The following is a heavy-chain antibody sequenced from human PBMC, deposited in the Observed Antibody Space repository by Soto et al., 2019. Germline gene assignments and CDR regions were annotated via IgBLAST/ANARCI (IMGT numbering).Heavy chain of an antibody. CDR3: ARQGRGIAARPRCFDP. CDR2: IYYSGST. Sequence: SETLSLTCTVSVGSISSSSYYWGWIRQPPGKGLEWIGSIYYSGSTYYNPSLKSRVTISVDTSKNQFSLKLSSVTAADTAVYYCARQGRGIAARPRCFDPWGQGTLVTVS. D-gene: IGHD6-6*01. J-gene: IGHJ5*02. V-gene: IGHV4-39*01. CDR1: VGSISSSSYY.